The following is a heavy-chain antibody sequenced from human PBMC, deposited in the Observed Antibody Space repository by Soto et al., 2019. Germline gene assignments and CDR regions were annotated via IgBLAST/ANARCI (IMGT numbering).Heavy chain of an antibody. J-gene: IGHJ4*02. D-gene: IGHD6-19*01. Sequence: EVQLVESGGGLVQPGGSLRLSCAASGITLSTYWVHWVRQAPGKGLVWVSRINSDGSSTSYADPVKGRFTISRDNAKNTMYLQMNSLRAEDTAVYYCAYFTSGCPTWGQGTLVTVSS. CDR3: AYFTSGCPT. CDR2: INSDGSST. V-gene: IGHV3-74*01. CDR1: GITLSTYW.